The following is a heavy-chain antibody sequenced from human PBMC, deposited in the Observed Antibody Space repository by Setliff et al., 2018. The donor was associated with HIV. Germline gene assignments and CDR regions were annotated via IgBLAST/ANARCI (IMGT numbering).Heavy chain of an antibody. CDR2: INAGNGNT. Sequence: ASVKVSCKASGYTFTSYAMHWVRQAPGQRLEWMGWINAGNGNTKYSQKFQGRVTITRDTSASTAYMELRLRSEDTAVYYCARTLFPSSSLFSNWGQGTLVTVSS. CDR1: GYTFTSYA. J-gene: IGHJ4*02. D-gene: IGHD6-13*01. V-gene: IGHV1-3*01. CDR3: ARTLFPSSSLFSN.